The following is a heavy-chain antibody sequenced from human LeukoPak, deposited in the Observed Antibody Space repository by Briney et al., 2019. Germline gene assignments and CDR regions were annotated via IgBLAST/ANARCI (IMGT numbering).Heavy chain of an antibody. CDR3: AIGVIAVAGTVGYYYYMDV. J-gene: IGHJ6*03. D-gene: IGHD6-19*01. V-gene: IGHV4-38-2*02. CDR1: GYSISSGYY. CDR2: IYHSDST. Sequence: SETLSLTCTVSGYSISSGYYWAWIRQPPGEGLGWMGTIYHSDSTYYNPSLKSRVAISGDTSKNQFSLKLNSVTAADTAVYYCAIGVIAVAGTVGYYYYMDVWGKGTTVTISS.